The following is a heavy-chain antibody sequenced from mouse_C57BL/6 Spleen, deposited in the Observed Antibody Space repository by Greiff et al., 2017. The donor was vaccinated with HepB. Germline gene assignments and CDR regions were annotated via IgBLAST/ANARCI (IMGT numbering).Heavy chain of an antibody. V-gene: IGHV3-6*01. D-gene: IGHD2-4*01. CDR3: ARDRGDYDAAMDY. CDR2: ISYDGSN. Sequence: EVQRVESGPGLVKPSQSLSLTCSVTGYSITSGYYWNWIRQFPGNKLEWMGYISYDGSNNYNPSLKNRISITRDTSKNQFFLKLNSVTTEDTATYYCARDRGDYDAAMDYWGQGTSVTVSS. J-gene: IGHJ4*01. CDR1: GYSITSGYY.